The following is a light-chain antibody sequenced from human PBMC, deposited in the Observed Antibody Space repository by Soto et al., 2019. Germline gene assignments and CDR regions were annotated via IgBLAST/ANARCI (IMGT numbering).Light chain of an antibody. J-gene: IGLJ2*01. CDR3: CSYAGSSIHVV. Sequence: QSALTQPASVSGSPGQSITISCTGTSSDVGRYNLVSWYQQHPGKAPKLMLYEGSKRPSGVSNRFSGSKSGNTASLTISGLQAEDQADYYCCSYAGSSIHVVFGGGTKLTVL. CDR1: SSDVGRYNL. CDR2: EGS. V-gene: IGLV2-23*01.